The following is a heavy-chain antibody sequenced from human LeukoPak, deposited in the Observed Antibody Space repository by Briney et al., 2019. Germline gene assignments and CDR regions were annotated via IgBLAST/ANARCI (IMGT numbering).Heavy chain of an antibody. CDR2: IDPSGHIT. V-gene: IGHV1-46*01. D-gene: IGHD1-14*01. Sequence: ASVKVSCKASGFRFTGYWMHWVRQAPGQGLEWMGIIDPSGHITNSAQKFQGRLTVTRDTPTSTVYMELGSLRSDDTAVYYCVRDNSIADRGWWFDPWGQGTLVTVSS. CDR1: GFRFTGYW. J-gene: IGHJ5*02. CDR3: VRDNSIADRGWWFDP.